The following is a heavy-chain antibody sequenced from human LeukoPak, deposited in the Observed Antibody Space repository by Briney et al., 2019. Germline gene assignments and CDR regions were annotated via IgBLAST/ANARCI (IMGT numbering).Heavy chain of an antibody. V-gene: IGHV3-30-3*01. J-gene: IGHJ4*02. CDR1: GFTFSSYA. D-gene: IGHD6-19*01. CDR2: ISYDGSNK. Sequence: GGSLRLSCAASGFTFSSYAMHWVRQAPGKGLEWVAVISYDGSNKYYADSVKGRFTISRDNSKNTLYLQMNSLRAEDTAVYYCASLAVAGTIIDYWGQGTLVTVSS. CDR3: ASLAVAGTIIDY.